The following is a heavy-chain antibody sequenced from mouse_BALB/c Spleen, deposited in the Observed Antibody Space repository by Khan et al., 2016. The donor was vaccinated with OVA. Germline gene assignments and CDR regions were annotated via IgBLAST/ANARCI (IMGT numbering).Heavy chain of an antibody. CDR3: ARGNYYGYYVDY. Sequence: EVQLVESGPGLVKPSQSLSLTCTVTGYSITSGYAWNWIRQFPGNKLEWMGYISYSGVTSYTPSLKSRISITRDTSKNQFFLQLHSVTTEDTATYYCARGNYYGYYVDYWGQGTTLTVSS. V-gene: IGHV3-2*02. J-gene: IGHJ2*01. CDR2: ISYSGVT. CDR1: GYSITSGYA. D-gene: IGHD1-1*01.